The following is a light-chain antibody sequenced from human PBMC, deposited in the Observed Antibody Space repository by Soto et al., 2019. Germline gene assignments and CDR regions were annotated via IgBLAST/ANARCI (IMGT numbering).Light chain of an antibody. V-gene: IGKV3-20*01. CDR1: ETIISTF. CDR2: GAT. CDR3: QQYGSSSLT. Sequence: EIVLTQSPGTLSLSPGERATLSCRASETIISTFLAWYQQKPGQAPRLLIYGATSRATGIPDWFSGSGSGTDFALTIIRLEPEDFAVYHCQQYGSSSLTFGGGTKVEIK. J-gene: IGKJ4*01.